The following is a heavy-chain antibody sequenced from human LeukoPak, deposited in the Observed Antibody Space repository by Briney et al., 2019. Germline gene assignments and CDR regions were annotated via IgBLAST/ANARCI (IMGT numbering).Heavy chain of an antibody. Sequence: SQTLSLTCTVSGGSISSGSYYWSWIRQPAGKGLEWIGRIYTSGSTNYNPSLKSRVTISVDTSKNQFSLKLSSVTAADTAVYYCARGRSSGYIRNWGQGTLVTVSS. D-gene: IGHD3-22*01. CDR1: GGSISSGSYY. CDR3: ARGRSSGYIRN. V-gene: IGHV4-61*02. CDR2: IYTSGST. J-gene: IGHJ4*02.